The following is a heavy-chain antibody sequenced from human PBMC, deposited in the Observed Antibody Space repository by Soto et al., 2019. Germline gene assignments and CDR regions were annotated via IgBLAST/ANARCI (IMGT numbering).Heavy chain of an antibody. CDR1: GFTFSSYA. CDR2: ISYGGSNK. CDR3: ARDLINYGGNSGAFDI. Sequence: PGGSLRLSCAASGFTFSSYAMHWVRQAPGKGLEWVAVISYGGSNKYYADSVKGRFTISRDNSKNTLYLQMNSLRAEDSAVYYCARDLINYGGNSGAFDIWGQGTMVTVSS. V-gene: IGHV3-30-3*01. J-gene: IGHJ3*02. D-gene: IGHD4-17*01.